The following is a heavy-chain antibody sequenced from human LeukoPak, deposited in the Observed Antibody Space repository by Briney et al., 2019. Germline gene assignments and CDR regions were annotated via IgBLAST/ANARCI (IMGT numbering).Heavy chain of an antibody. CDR3: ASNWAYDYVVQSY. Sequence: GGSLRLSCAASGFTVSSSYMSWVRQAPGRGLEWVSVIYSGGDTYYADSVKGRFTMSRDNSKNTLYLQMNSLKAEDTAVYYCASNWAYDYVVQSYWGQGTLVTVSS. D-gene: IGHD3-16*01. CDR2: IYSGGDT. CDR1: GFTVSSSY. J-gene: IGHJ4*02. V-gene: IGHV3-53*01.